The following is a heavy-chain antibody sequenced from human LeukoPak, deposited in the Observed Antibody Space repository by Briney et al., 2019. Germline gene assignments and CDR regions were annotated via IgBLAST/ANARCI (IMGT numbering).Heavy chain of an antibody. Sequence: PSQTLSLTCTVSGGSIGSGSYYWSWIRQPAGKGLEWIGRIYTSGSTNYNPSLKSRVTISVDTSKNQFSLKLSSVTAADTAVYYCARVSGQQLVPYFDYWGQGTLVTVSS. CDR1: GGSIGSGSYY. CDR2: IYTSGST. D-gene: IGHD6-13*01. J-gene: IGHJ4*02. V-gene: IGHV4-61*02. CDR3: ARVSGQQLVPYFDY.